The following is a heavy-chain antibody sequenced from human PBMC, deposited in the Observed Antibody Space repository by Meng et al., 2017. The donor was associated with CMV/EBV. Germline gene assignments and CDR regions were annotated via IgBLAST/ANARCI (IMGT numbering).Heavy chain of an antibody. Sequence: GESLKISCAASGFTFSSYEMNWVRQAPGQGLEWVSYISSSGSTIYYADSVKGRFTISRDNAKNSLYLQMNSLRAEDTAVYYCARDLIVVVPAAEAWYYYGMDVWGQGTTVTVSS. CDR3: ARDLIVVVPAAEAWYYYGMDV. CDR1: GFTFSSYE. CDR2: ISSSGSTI. V-gene: IGHV3-48*03. J-gene: IGHJ6*02. D-gene: IGHD2-2*01.